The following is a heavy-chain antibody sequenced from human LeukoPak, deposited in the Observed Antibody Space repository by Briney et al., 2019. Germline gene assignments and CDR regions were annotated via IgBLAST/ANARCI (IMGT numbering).Heavy chain of an antibody. V-gene: IGHV3-23*01. CDR1: GFTFSSYA. CDR3: AKAPTVTTWVGMDV. D-gene: IGHD4-17*01. J-gene: IGHJ6*02. Sequence: GGSLRLSCAASGFTFSSYAMSWVRQAPGKGLEWVSAISGSGGSTYYADSVKGRFTISRDNSKNTLYLQMNSLRAEDTAVYYCAKAPTVTTWVGMDVWGQGTTVTVSS. CDR2: ISGSGGST.